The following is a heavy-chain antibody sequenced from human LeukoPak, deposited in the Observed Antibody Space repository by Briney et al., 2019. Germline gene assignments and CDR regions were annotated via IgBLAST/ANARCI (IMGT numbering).Heavy chain of an antibody. CDR2: IRRKAYSEAT. CDR1: GLTFGDYA. D-gene: IGHD2-21*02. Sequence: GGSLRLSCTASGLTFGDYAMSWFRQAPGKGLEWVGFIRRKAYSEATQYAASVKGRFTISRDDSKSIAYLQMNSLKTEDTAVYYCTRSDCGGDDAFDIWGQGTMVTVSS. J-gene: IGHJ3*02. CDR3: TRSDCGGDDAFDI. V-gene: IGHV3-49*03.